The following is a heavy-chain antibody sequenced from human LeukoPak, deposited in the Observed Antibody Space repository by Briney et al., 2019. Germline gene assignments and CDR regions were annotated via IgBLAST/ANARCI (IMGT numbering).Heavy chain of an antibody. CDR3: ARRNSFSNQIDY. V-gene: IGHV4-39*07. CDR1: GGSIISTYY. J-gene: IGHJ4*02. Sequence: SETLSLTCTVSGGSIISTYYWGWIRQPPGKGLEWIGSVYYTGSTYYNPSLKSRVIISVDTSKNQFSLKLSSVTAADTAVYYCARRNSFSNQIDYWGQGTLVTVSS. CDR2: VYYTGST. D-gene: IGHD1-14*01.